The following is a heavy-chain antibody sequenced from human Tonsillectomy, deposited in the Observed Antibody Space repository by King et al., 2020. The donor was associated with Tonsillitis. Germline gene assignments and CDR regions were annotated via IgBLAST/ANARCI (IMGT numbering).Heavy chain of an antibody. CDR2: IHDNGGST. V-gene: IGHV3-23*04. CDR1: GFTFSSYA. Sequence: VQLVESGGGLVQPGGSLRLSCAASGFTFSSYAVSWVRQAPGKGLEWVSTIHDNGGSTHYADSLKGRFTISRDNSKNTLYLQMNSLRAEDTAVYYCAKDSLGSNFDYWGQGTLVTVSS. CDR3: AKDSLGSNFDY. J-gene: IGHJ4*02. D-gene: IGHD7-27*01.